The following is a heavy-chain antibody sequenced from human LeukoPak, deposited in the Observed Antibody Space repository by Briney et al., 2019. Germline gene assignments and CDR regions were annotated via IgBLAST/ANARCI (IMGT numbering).Heavy chain of an antibody. V-gene: IGHV3-33*01. CDR3: ARDPDSSDFILRYYFDY. CDR1: GFTFSSYG. D-gene: IGHD6-19*01. J-gene: IGHJ4*02. CDR2: IWYDGSNK. Sequence: GRSLRLSCAASGFTFSSYGMHWVRQAPGKGLEWVAVIWYDGSNKYYADSVKGRFTISRDNSKNTLYLQMNSLRAEDTAVYYCARDPDSSDFILRYYFDYWGQGTLVTVSS.